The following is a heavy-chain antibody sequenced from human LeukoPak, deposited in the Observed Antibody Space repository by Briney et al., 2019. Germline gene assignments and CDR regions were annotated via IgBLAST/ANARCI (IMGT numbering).Heavy chain of an antibody. V-gene: IGHV3-33*06. CDR2: IWYDGSNK. CDR1: GFTFSSYG. D-gene: IGHD2-15*01. J-gene: IGHJ4*02. Sequence: GGSLRLSCAASGFTFSSYGMHWVRQAPGKGLEWVAVIWYDGSNKYYADSVKGRFTISRDNSKNTLYLQMNSLRAEDTAVYYCAKDLEMVVAAIPFDYWGQGTLVTVSS. CDR3: AKDLEMVVAAIPFDY.